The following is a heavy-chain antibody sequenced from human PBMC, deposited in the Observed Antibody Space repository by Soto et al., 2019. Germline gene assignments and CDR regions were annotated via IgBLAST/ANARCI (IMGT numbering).Heavy chain of an antibody. CDR2: INPKSGGT. CDR1: GYSFTDYH. D-gene: IGHD2-2*01. J-gene: IGHJ6*02. Sequence: ASVKVSCKASGYSFTDYHIHWVRQAPGQGLEWLGRINPKSGGTSTAQKFQGWVTMTTDTSISTASMELTRLTSDDTAIYYCARGPYCCSSTSCYRPYGMDVWGQGTTVTVSS. CDR3: ARGPYCCSSTSCYRPYGMDV. V-gene: IGHV1-2*04.